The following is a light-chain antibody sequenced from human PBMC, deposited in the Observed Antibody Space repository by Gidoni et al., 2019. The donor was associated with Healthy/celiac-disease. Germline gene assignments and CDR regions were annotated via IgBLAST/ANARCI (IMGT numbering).Light chain of an antibody. Sequence: QSALTQPASVSVSPGQSITISCTGTSSDIGGYNYVSWYQQHPGKAPKLMIYNVSNRPSGVSNRFSGSNSGNTASLTISGLQAEDEADYYCSSYTSSSTVVFGGGTKLTVL. J-gene: IGLJ2*01. CDR3: SSYTSSSTVV. CDR1: SSDIGGYNY. CDR2: NVS. V-gene: IGLV2-14*01.